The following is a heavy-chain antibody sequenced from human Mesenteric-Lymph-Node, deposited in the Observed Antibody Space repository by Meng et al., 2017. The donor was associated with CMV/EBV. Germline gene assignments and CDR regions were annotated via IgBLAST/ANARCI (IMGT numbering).Heavy chain of an antibody. J-gene: IGHJ5*02. Sequence: GESLKISCAASGFTFSRYWMSWVRQAPGKGLEWVANIKQDGSEQYYVDSVEGRFTISRDNAKNSLYLQMNSLRVEDTAVYYCARDGSVSPNWFDPWGQGTLVTVSS. CDR3: ARDGSVSPNWFDP. CDR2: IKQDGSEQ. D-gene: IGHD1-26*01. V-gene: IGHV3-7*01. CDR1: GFTFSRYW.